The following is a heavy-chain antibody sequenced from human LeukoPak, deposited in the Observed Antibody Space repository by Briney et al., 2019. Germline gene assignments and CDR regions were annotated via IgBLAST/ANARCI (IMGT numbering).Heavy chain of an antibody. V-gene: IGHV1-8*01. J-gene: IGHJ6*03. CDR3: ARGVGATLYYYYYYYMDA. Sequence: GASVKVSCKASGYTFTSYDINWVRQATGQGLEWMGWMNPNSGNTGYAQKFQGRVTMTRDTSISTAYMELSSLRSEDTAVYYCARGVGATLYYYYYYYMDAWGKGTTVTISS. CDR1: GYTFTSYD. D-gene: IGHD1-26*01. CDR2: MNPNSGNT.